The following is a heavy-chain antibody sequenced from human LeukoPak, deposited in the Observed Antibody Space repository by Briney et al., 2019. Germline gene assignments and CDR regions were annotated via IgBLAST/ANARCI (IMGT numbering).Heavy chain of an antibody. CDR2: ISGSDNST. CDR1: GFTFSSYA. CDR3: AKGRGYCSSTSCYPDAFDI. D-gene: IGHD2-2*03. Sequence: GGSLRLSCAASGFTFSSYAMSWVRQAPGKGLEWVSAISGSDNSTYYADSVKGRFTISRDNSKNTLYLQMNSLRAEDTAVYYCAKGRGYCSSTSCYPDAFDIWGQGTMVTVSS. J-gene: IGHJ3*02. V-gene: IGHV3-23*01.